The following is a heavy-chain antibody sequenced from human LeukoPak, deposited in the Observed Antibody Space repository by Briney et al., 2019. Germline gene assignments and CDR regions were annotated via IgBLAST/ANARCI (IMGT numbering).Heavy chain of an antibody. Sequence: GGSLRLSCAASGFTFSTYSMNWVRQAPGKGLEWVSSISGSSSYIYYADSVKGRFTISRDNAKNSLYLQMNSLKTEDTAVYYCTRRYNYDSSGYYYVRDAFDIWGQGTMVTVSS. D-gene: IGHD3-22*01. V-gene: IGHV3-21*03. CDR1: GFTFSTYS. CDR3: TRRYNYDSSGYYYVRDAFDI. CDR2: ISGSSSYI. J-gene: IGHJ3*02.